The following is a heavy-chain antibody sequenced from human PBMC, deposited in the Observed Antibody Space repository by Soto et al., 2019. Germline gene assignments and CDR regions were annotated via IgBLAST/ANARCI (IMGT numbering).Heavy chain of an antibody. D-gene: IGHD1-26*01. CDR2: IYHSGST. Sequence: QVQLQESGPGLVKPSGTLSLTCAVSGGSISSSNWWSWVRQPPGKGLEWIGEIYHSGSTNYNPSLQSRVTISVDKSKNQFSLRLTSVTAADTAVYYCARVSGSYYYGVDVWGQGTTVTVSS. J-gene: IGHJ6*02. CDR1: GGSISSSNW. V-gene: IGHV4-4*02. CDR3: ARVSGSYYYGVDV.